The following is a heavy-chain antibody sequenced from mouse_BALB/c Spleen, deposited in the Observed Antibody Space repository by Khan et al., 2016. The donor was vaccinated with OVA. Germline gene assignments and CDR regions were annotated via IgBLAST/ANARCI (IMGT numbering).Heavy chain of an antibody. CDR2: IDPANDTS. Sequence: EVQLVESGAELVKPGASVKLSCTASGFNIKDTHMHWVKQRPEQGLEWIGRIDPANDTSKYDPRFQGKATITADTSSNTAYLHLSSLTSEDTAVYYCAPAGTGDYFDYWGQGTTLTVSS. V-gene: IGHV14-3*02. D-gene: IGHD4-1*01. CDR1: GFNIKDTH. J-gene: IGHJ2*01. CDR3: APAGTGDYFDY.